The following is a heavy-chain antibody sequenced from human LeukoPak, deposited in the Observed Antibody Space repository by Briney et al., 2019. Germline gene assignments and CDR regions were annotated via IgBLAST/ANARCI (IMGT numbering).Heavy chain of an antibody. V-gene: IGHV1-3*01. CDR2: INAGNGNT. J-gene: IGHJ4*02. CDR1: GYSFTSYA. D-gene: IGHD3-22*01. Sequence: ASVTVSCKASGYSFTSYAMHWVRQAPGQRLEWMGWINAGNGNTKYSQKFQGRVTFTRDTSASTIYMELSSLRSEDTAVYYCARNYYYDSSGYPAFDYWGQGTLVTVSS. CDR3: ARNYYYDSSGYPAFDY.